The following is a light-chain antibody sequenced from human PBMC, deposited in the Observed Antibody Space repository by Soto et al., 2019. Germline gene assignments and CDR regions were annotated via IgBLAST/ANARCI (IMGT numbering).Light chain of an antibody. CDR1: QSVRSN. V-gene: IGKV3-15*01. CDR3: QHYYNWPPGGLT. CDR2: DAS. J-gene: IGKJ4*01. Sequence: EIVMTQSPGTLSVSPGERATLSCRASQSVRSNVAWYQQKPGQAPRLLIYDASTRATGIPARFSGSGSGTAFTLTINSLQSEDFAVYYCQHYYNWPPGGLTFGGGTHVEIK.